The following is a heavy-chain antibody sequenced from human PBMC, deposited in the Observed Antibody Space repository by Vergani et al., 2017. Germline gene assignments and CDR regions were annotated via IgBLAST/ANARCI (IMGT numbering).Heavy chain of an antibody. CDR1: GGSISSGDYY. Sequence: QVQLQESGPGLVKPSQTLSLTCTVSGGSISSGDYYWSWIRQPPGKGLEWIGEINHSGSTNYNPSLKSRVTISVDTSKNQFSLKLSSVTAADTAVYYCARGYRWRRGYCSSTSCYYFDYWGQGTLVTVSS. V-gene: IGHV4-30-4*08. D-gene: IGHD2-2*01. CDR2: INHSGST. J-gene: IGHJ4*02. CDR3: ARGYRWRRGYCSSTSCYYFDY.